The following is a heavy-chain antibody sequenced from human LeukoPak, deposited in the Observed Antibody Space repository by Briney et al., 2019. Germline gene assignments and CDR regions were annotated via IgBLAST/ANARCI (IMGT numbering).Heavy chain of an antibody. CDR1: GLTFSSHW. CDR3: ARDWYNWNDGAPSDY. CDR2: ITNDGSST. J-gene: IGHJ4*02. V-gene: IGHV3-74*01. D-gene: IGHD1-20*01. Sequence: PGGSLRLSCAASGLTFSSHWMHWVRQAPGKGLVWVSRITNDGSSTTYADSVKGRFTISRDNAKNMLYLQVNSLRAEDTAVYYCARDWYNWNDGAPSDYWGQGTLVTVSS.